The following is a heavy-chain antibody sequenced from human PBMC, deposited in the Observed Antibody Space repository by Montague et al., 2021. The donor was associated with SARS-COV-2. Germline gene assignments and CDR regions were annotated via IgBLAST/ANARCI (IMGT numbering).Heavy chain of an antibody. J-gene: IGHJ3*02. CDR2: ISYDGSNK. D-gene: IGHD2-15*01. CDR3: AREIIAPDAFDI. Sequence: SLSLSWAATGFTFSSYGIHWVRQAPGKGLEWVAVISYDGSNKYYADSVKGRFTISRDNSKNTLYLQMNSLRAEDTAVYYCAREIIAPDAFDIWGQGTMVTVSS. V-gene: IGHV3-30*19. CDR1: GFTFSSYG.